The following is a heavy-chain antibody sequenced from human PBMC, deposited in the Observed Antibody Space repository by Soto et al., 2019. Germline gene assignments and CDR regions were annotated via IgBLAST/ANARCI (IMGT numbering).Heavy chain of an antibody. D-gene: IGHD3-10*01. CDR1: GYTFTSYY. CDR3: ASCPQNCITSSPCCLFFDY. V-gene: IGHV1-46*01. CDR2: INPSGGST. J-gene: IGHJ4*02. Sequence: GASVKVSCTASGYTFTSYYRHWVRQAPGQGLEWMGIINPSGGSTSYAQKFQGRVTLTRDTSASTAYMELSSLRSEDTAVYYCASCPQNCITSSPCCLFFDYWGQGTLVTVSS.